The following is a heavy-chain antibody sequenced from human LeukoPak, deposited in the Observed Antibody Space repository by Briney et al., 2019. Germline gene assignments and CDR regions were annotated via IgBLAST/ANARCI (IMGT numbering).Heavy chain of an antibody. J-gene: IGHJ4*02. D-gene: IGHD1-26*01. V-gene: IGHV4-39*07. Sequence: MASETLSLTCTVSGGSISNNNYYWAWIRQPPGKGLECIGSIYYSGSPYYNPSLKSRVTISVDTSKNQFSLKLNSVTAADTAVYYCARDGDSGSHTRAFDYWGQGTLVTVSS. CDR1: GGSISNNNYY. CDR2: IYYSGSP. CDR3: ARDGDSGSHTRAFDY.